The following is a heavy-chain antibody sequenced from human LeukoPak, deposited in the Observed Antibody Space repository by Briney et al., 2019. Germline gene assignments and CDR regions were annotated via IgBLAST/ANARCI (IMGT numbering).Heavy chain of an antibody. CDR2: IRSKANSYVT. D-gene: IGHD2-2*01. Sequence: PGGCLRLSWAASGYTFSGSAMHWVRQASGKGLEWVGRIRSKANSYVTAYAASVTGRFTISRDDSRNTAYLQMHSLNTEDTAVYYCPRHSDTYCSRANCYVGNFYGLDVWGQGTRVTVSS. V-gene: IGHV3-73*01. CDR3: PRHSDTYCSRANCYVGNFYGLDV. CDR1: GYTFSGSA. J-gene: IGHJ6*02.